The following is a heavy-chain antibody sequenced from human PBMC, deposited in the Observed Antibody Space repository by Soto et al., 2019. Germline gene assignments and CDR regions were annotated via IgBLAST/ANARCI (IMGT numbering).Heavy chain of an antibody. CDR2: IYPSDSDT. CDR1: GYNFAGYW. J-gene: IGHJ4*02. CDR3: ARGGVSTRTFPY. Sequence: PGESLKISCKGSGYNFAGYWIAWVRQMPGKGLALMGIIYPSDSDTRYRPSFQGQVTISADKSISSAYLQWSSLRASDTALYYCARGGVSTRTFPYWGQGTPVTVSS. D-gene: IGHD3-3*01. V-gene: IGHV5-51*01.